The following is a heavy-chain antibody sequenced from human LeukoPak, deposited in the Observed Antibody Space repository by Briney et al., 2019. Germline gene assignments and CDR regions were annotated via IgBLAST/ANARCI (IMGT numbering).Heavy chain of an antibody. D-gene: IGHD6-13*01. Sequence: PSETLTLTCTVSGGSISSTNYYWVWIRQPPGKGLKWIGSIYYSGATYYNPSLESRVTMSVDTSKNQFSLKLSSVTAADTAVYHCARPGGEIAAAAKSGYYFDYWGQGTLVTVSS. V-gene: IGHV4-39*01. CDR3: ARPGGEIAAAAKSGYYFDY. CDR2: IYYSGAT. J-gene: IGHJ4*02. CDR1: GGSISSTNYY.